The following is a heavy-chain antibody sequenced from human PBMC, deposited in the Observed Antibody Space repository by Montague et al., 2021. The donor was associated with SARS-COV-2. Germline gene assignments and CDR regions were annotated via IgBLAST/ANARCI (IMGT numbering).Heavy chain of an antibody. V-gene: IGHV4-34*01. D-gene: IGHD3-22*01. J-gene: IGHJ5*02. CDR3: ARGPRITMIVVVITDIWFDP. CDR2: INHSGST. Sequence: SETLSLTCAVHGGSVSDYYWSWIRQPPGKGLEWIGEINHSGSTNYNPSLKSRVTTSVDTSKNQFSLKLTSVTAADTAVYYCARGPRITMIVVVITDIWFDPWGQGTLVTVSS. CDR1: GGSVSDYY.